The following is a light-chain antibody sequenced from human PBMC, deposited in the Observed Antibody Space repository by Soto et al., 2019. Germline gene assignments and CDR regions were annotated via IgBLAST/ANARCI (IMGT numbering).Light chain of an antibody. CDR1: SSDVGGYNY. CDR2: EVS. CDR3: SSYTSSSTGVV. V-gene: IGLV2-14*01. Sequence: QSALTQPGSVSGSPGQSITISCTGTSSDVGGYNYVSWYQQHPGKAPKLMIYEVSNRPSGVSNRFSGSKSGNTASLTISGLQAEDEADYYCSSYTSSSTGVVFGGGTKVTV. J-gene: IGLJ2*01.